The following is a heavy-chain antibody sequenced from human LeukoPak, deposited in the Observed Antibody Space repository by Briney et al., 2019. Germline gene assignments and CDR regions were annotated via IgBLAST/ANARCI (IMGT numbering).Heavy chain of an antibody. V-gene: IGHV4-34*01. CDR2: INHSGST. CDR3: ASGPCSNWFDP. Sequence: PSETLSLTCAVYGGSFSGYYWSWIRQPPGKGLEWIGEINHSGSTNYNPSLKSRVTISVDTSKNQFSLKLSSMTAADTAVYYCASGPCSNWFDPWGQGTLVTVSS. CDR1: GGSFSGYY. J-gene: IGHJ5*02. D-gene: IGHD2-15*01.